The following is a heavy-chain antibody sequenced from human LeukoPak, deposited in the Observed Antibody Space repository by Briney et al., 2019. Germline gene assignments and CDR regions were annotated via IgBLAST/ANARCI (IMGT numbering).Heavy chain of an antibody. Sequence: EWRGRXXPILGIANYAQKFQGRVTITADKSTSTAYMELSSLRSEDTAVYYCARDKFRAYSSGWYEFDYWGQGTLVTVSS. CDR3: ARDKFRAYSSGWYEFDY. J-gene: IGHJ4*02. D-gene: IGHD6-19*01. CDR2: XXPILGIA. V-gene: IGHV1-69*04.